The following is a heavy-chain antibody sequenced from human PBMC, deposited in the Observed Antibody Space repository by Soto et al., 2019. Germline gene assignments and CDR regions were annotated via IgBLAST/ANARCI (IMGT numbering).Heavy chain of an antibody. CDR3: VRYCSSTLCNGVATRTFDY. CDR1: RFTFSTYE. CDR2: ISSSGSTV. V-gene: IGHV3-48*03. D-gene: IGHD5-12*01. Sequence: PGGSLRLSCAASRFTFSTYEMHWVRQAPGKGLEWVSCISSSGSTVYYADSVKGRFTISRDNRRNSLYLQMNSLRDEDTALYYCVRYCSSTLCNGVATRTFDYWGQGTL. J-gene: IGHJ4*02.